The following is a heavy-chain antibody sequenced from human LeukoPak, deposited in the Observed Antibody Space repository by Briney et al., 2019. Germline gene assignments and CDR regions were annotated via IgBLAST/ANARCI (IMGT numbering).Heavy chain of an antibody. CDR1: GGTFSSYA. J-gene: IGHJ5*02. V-gene: IGHV1-69*05. D-gene: IGHD3-9*01. Sequence: GASVKVSCKASGGTFSSYAISWVRQAPGQGLEWMGRIIPIFGTANYAQKFQGRVTITTDESTSTAYVELSSLRSEDTAVYYCARDQRGYDILTGYSWFDPWGQGTLVTVSS. CDR2: IIPIFGTA. CDR3: ARDQRGYDILTGYSWFDP.